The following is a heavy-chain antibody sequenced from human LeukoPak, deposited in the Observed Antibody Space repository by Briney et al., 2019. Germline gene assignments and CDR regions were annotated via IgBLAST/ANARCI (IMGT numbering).Heavy chain of an antibody. Sequence: SETLSLTCAVYGGSFSGYYWSWIRQPPGKGLEWIGEINHSGSTNYNPSLKSRVTISVDTSKNQFSLKLSSVTAADTAVYYCARDRWFYFGSGSYYNGDAFAMWGQGTMVTVSS. CDR3: ARDRWFYFGSGSYYNGDAFAM. CDR1: GGSFSGYY. D-gene: IGHD3-10*01. V-gene: IGHV4-34*01. J-gene: IGHJ3*02. CDR2: INHSGST.